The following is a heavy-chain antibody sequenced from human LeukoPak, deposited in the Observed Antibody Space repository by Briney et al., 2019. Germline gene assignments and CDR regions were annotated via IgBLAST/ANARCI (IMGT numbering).Heavy chain of an antibody. Sequence: GGSLRLSCAASGFTFSSYAMSWVRQAPGKGLEWVSAISGSGGSTYYADSVKGRFTISRANSKNTLYLQMNSLRAEDTAVYYCAKDGTYYYGSGNFDYWGQGTLVTASS. CDR2: ISGSGGST. CDR3: AKDGTYYYGSGNFDY. J-gene: IGHJ4*02. V-gene: IGHV3-23*01. D-gene: IGHD3-10*01. CDR1: GFTFSSYA.